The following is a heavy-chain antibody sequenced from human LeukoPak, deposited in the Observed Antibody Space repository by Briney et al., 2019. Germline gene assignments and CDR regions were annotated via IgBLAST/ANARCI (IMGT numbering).Heavy chain of an antibody. V-gene: IGHV1-3*01. CDR1: GYTFTSYA. Sequence: ASVKVSCKASGYTFTSYAMHWVRQAPGQRLEWMGWINAGNGNTKYSQKFQGRVTITRDTSASTAYMELSSLRSEDTAVYYCARDVENTMVRGVTFGYWGQGTLVTVSS. D-gene: IGHD3-10*01. CDR3: ARDVENTMVRGVTFGY. J-gene: IGHJ4*02. CDR2: INAGNGNT.